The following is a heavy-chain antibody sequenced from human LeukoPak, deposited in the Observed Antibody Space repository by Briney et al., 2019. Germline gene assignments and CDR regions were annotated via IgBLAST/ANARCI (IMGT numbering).Heavy chain of an antibody. V-gene: IGHV1-2*02. J-gene: IGHJ5*02. Sequence: ASMKVSCKASGYTFTAYYMHWVRQAPGQGLEWMGWINPNSGGTNYAQKFQGRVTMAGDTSISTAYMELTRLRSDDTAVYYCARGYCSSISCFNWFDPWGQGTLVTVSS. CDR3: ARGYCSSISCFNWFDP. CDR2: INPNSGGT. CDR1: GYTFTAYY. D-gene: IGHD2-2*01.